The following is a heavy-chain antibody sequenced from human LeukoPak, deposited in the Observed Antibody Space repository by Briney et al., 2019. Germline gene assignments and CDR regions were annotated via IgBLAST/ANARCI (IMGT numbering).Heavy chain of an antibody. CDR1: GFTFSSYW. V-gene: IGHV3-7*01. CDR2: IKQDGSEK. J-gene: IGHJ4*02. Sequence: GGSLRLSCAASGFTFSSYWTSWVRQAPGKGLEWVANIKQDGSEKYYVDSVKGRFTISRDNAKNSLYLQMNSLRAEDTAVYYCARDGRYCSSTSCFYDYWGQGTLVTVSS. CDR3: ARDGRYCSSTSCFYDY. D-gene: IGHD2-2*01.